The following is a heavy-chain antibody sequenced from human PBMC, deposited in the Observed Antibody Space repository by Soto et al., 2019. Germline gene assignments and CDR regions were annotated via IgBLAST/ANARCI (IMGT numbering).Heavy chain of an antibody. CDR3: AKALGNSYSSGWPSTIDY. V-gene: IGHV3-23*01. CDR1: GVTFSSYA. Sequence: LRLSCAASGVTFSSYAMSWVRQAPGKGLEWVSAISGSGGSTYYADSVKGRFTISRDNSKNTLYLQMNSLRAEDTAVYYCAKALGNSYSSGWPSTIDYWGQGTLVTVSS. CDR2: ISGSGGST. J-gene: IGHJ4*02. D-gene: IGHD6-19*01.